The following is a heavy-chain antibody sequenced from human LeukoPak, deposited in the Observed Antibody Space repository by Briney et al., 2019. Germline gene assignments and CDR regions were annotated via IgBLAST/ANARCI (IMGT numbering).Heavy chain of an antibody. Sequence: GGSLRLSCAASGFPFAPFWMTWVRQAPGKGPEFVATMNRDGSEVAYGNSVRGRFTISRDNDKKSLFLEMSNLGAGDTALYFCVARKRLNGGRSSGDDYWGQGTLVTVSS. D-gene: IGHD4-23*01. CDR3: VARKRLNGGRSSGDDY. J-gene: IGHJ4*02. CDR1: GFPFAPFW. CDR2: MNRDGSEV. V-gene: IGHV3-7*02.